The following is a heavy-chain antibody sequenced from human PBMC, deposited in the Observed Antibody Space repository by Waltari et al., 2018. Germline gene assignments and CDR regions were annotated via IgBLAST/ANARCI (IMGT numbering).Heavy chain of an antibody. D-gene: IGHD6-13*01. CDR1: GYTFTSYY. V-gene: IGHV1-46*01. Sequence: QVQLVQSGAEVKKPGASVKVSCKASGYTFTSYYMHWVRQAPGQGLEWMGIINPSGGSTSYAQKFQGRVTMTRDTSTSTVYMELSSLRSEDTAVYYCARDLSIAAALSHFDYWGQGTLVTVSS. J-gene: IGHJ4*02. CDR3: ARDLSIAAALSHFDY. CDR2: INPSGGST.